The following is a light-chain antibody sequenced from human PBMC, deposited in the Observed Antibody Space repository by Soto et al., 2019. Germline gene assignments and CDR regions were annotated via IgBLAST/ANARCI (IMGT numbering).Light chain of an antibody. V-gene: IGLV2-14*03. J-gene: IGLJ1*01. CDR1: SSDIGGYNY. CDR3: SSYTSPSPLTL. CDR2: GVT. Sequence: QSALTQPASVSGSPGQSITISCTGTSSDIGGYNYVSWYQHHPGKAPQLLIYGVTNRPSGVSNRFSGSKSGSTASLTISGLQTEGEADYYCSSYTSPSPLTLFGPGTKLTVL.